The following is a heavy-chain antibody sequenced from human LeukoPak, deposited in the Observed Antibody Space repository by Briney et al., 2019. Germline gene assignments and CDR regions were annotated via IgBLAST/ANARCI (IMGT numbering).Heavy chain of an antibody. CDR3: AMAYSSSWYYFDY. V-gene: IGHV4-59*01. CDR1: GGSIRGYF. D-gene: IGHD6-13*01. J-gene: IGHJ4*02. CDR2: IYYSGST. Sequence: KPSETLSLTCTVSGGSIRGYFWTWIRKPPGKGLEWIGYIYYSGSTNYNPSLKSRVTIAVDTSKNQFSLRLSSVTAADTAVYFCAMAYSSSWYYFDYWGQGTLVTVSS.